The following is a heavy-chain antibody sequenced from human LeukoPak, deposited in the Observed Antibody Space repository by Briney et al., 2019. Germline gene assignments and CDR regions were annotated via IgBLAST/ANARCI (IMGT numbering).Heavy chain of an antibody. V-gene: IGHV3-33*01. D-gene: IGHD6-19*01. CDR3: ARGDSSGPLDY. Sequence: GRSLRLSCAASGFTFSSYGMHWVRQAPGKGLEWVAVIWYDGSNKYYADFVKGRFTISRDNSKNTLYLQMNSLRAEDTAVYYCARGDSSGPLDYWGQGTLVTVSS. CDR2: IWYDGSNK. CDR1: GFTFSSYG. J-gene: IGHJ4*02.